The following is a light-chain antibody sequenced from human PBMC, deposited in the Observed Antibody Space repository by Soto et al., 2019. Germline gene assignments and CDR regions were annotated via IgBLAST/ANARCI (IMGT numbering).Light chain of an antibody. J-gene: IGKJ1*01. CDR1: QSVSGN. CDR3: QQYNNWPPA. V-gene: IGKV3-15*01. Sequence: EIVMTQSPATLSVSPGERATLSCRASQSVSGNLAWYQQKPGQAPRLLIYGASTRATGIPARFSGSGSGTEFTLTFSCLQSEDFAVYYWQQYNNWPPAFGQGTKLEI. CDR2: GAS.